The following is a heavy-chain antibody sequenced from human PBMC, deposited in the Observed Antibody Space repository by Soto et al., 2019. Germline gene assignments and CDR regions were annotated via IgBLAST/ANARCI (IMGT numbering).Heavy chain of an antibody. Sequence: QVQLQQWGAGLLKPSETLSLTCGVYGGSLRGYFWSWIRQPPGKGLEWIGEINYGGSTNYNPSLKTRVTISVDTSKIQFSLKLSSVTAADTAVYYCARDDSFDYWGQGTLVTVSS. CDR1: GGSLRGYF. CDR2: INYGGST. J-gene: IGHJ4*02. V-gene: IGHV4-34*01. CDR3: ARDDSFDY.